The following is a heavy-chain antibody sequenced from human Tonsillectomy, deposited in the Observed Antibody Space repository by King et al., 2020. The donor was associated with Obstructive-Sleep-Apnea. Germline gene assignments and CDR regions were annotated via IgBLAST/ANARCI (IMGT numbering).Heavy chain of an antibody. Sequence: QLQESGPGLVKPSETLSLTCTFSGYSISSGYYWGWIRQPPGKGLEWIGRIYHSVSTYYNPSLKSRVTISVDTSKNQFSLKLSSVTAADTAVYYCARDYYYDSSGYYVDYWGQGTLVTVSS. CDR2: IYHSVST. CDR3: ARDYYYDSSGYYVDY. D-gene: IGHD3-22*01. V-gene: IGHV4-38-2*02. CDR1: GYSISSGYY. J-gene: IGHJ4*02.